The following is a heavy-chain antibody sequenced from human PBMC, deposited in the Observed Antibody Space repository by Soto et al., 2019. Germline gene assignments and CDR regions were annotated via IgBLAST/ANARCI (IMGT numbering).Heavy chain of an antibody. CDR1: GFTFTDYY. V-gene: IGHV3-11*01. CDR3: ANGPLDF. Sequence: QVRLVEFGGGLVKPGGSLRLSCAASGFTFTDYYMSWIRRAPGRGLEWVSYIGDSGTKKYYADSVKGRFTISRDNAKNSLFLQMNSLRPEDTAVYYCANGPLDFWGQGTLVTVSS. J-gene: IGHJ4*02. CDR2: IGDSGTKK.